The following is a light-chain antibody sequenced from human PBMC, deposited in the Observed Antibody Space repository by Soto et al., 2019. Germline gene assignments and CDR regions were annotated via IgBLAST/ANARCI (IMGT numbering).Light chain of an antibody. CDR2: DNN. V-gene: IGLV1-51*01. CDR1: NSNIAKNY. J-gene: IGLJ1*01. Sequence: QSALTQPPSVSAAPGQEVTISCSGTNSNIAKNYVFWYQQLPGTAPKLLIYDNNKRPSGIPDRFSGPKSGTSATLAITGLQTADEADYYCGAWESSLNPYVFGTGTKVTVL. CDR3: GAWESSLNPYV.